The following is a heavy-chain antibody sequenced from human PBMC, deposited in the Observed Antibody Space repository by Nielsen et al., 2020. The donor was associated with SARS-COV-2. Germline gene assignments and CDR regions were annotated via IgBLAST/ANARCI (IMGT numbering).Heavy chain of an antibody. Sequence: GESLKISCAASGFTFSSFAMSWVRQAPGKGLEWVSIISGSGGITYYADSVKGRFIISRDNSKNTLYLQMNSLRAEDTAIYYCASDGGASPGSGIGYWGQGTLVTVSS. CDR2: ISGSGGIT. J-gene: IGHJ4*02. D-gene: IGHD1-26*01. V-gene: IGHV3-23*01. CDR1: GFTFSSFA. CDR3: ASDGGASPGSGIGY.